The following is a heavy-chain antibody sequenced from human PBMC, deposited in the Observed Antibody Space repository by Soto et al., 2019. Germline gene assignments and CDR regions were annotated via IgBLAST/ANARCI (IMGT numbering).Heavy chain of an antibody. J-gene: IGHJ6*02. D-gene: IGHD3-10*01. CDR3: ARGLRGDSYGGLDA. V-gene: IGHV1-2*04. CDR1: GYTFNSYY. CDR2: INPNGGVT. Sequence: SVKVSCKASGYTFNSYYIHWARQAPGQGLEWMGWINPNGGVTDYAQKFQDWVTLTRDTSITTAYMDLSRLKSDDTAVYYCARGLRGDSYGGLDAWGQGTTVTVSS.